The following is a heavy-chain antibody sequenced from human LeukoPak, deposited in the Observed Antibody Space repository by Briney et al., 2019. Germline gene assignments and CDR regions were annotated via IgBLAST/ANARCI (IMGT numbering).Heavy chain of an antibody. CDR2: IYHSGST. CDR1: GYSIGSGYY. CDR3: ARGGFYYDILTGYLT. Sequence: KPSETLSLTCAVSGYSIGSGYYRGWLRPPPGKGLEWIWSIYHSGSTYYNPSLKSRVTISVDTSKNQFSLKLSSVTAADTAVYYCARGGFYYDILTGYLTWGQGTLVTVSS. V-gene: IGHV4-38-2*01. J-gene: IGHJ5*02. D-gene: IGHD3-9*01.